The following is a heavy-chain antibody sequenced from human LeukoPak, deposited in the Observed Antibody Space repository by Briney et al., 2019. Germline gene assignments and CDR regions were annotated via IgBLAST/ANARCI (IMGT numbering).Heavy chain of an antibody. CDR3: ATRWSGAFDP. Sequence: SETLSLTCAVYGGSFSDYYWSWIRQPPGKGLEWIGEINHSGSTNYNPSLKSRVTISVDTSKNQFSLRLSSVTAADTAVYYCATRWSGAFDPWGQGTLVTVSS. CDR1: GGSFSDYY. CDR2: INHSGST. D-gene: IGHD2-15*01. J-gene: IGHJ5*02. V-gene: IGHV4-34*01.